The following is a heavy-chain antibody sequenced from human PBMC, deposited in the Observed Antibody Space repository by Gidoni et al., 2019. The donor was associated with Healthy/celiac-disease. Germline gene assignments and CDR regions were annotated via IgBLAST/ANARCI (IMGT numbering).Heavy chain of an antibody. V-gene: IGHV3-21*01. D-gene: IGHD5-18*01. CDR3: ARDPGDTAVYYYGMDV. Sequence: EVQLVESGGGLVKPGGSLRLSCAASGFTFSSYSMNWVRQAPGKGLEWVSSMSSSSSYIYYADSVKGRFTISRDNAKNSLYLQMNSLRAEDTAVYYCARDPGDTAVYYYGMDVWGQGTTVTVSS. J-gene: IGHJ6*02. CDR1: GFTFSSYS. CDR2: MSSSSSYI.